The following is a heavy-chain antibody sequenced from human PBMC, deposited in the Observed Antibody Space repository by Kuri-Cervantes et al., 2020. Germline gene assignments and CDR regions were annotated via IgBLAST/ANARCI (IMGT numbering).Heavy chain of an antibody. CDR3: ARIPRVADFDY. Sequence: GESLKISCAASGFTFRSYGMHWVRQAPGKGLEWVANIKQDGSEKYYVDSVKGRFTISRDNAKNSLYLQMNSLRAADTAVYYCARIPRVADFDYWGQGTLVTVSS. J-gene: IGHJ4*02. V-gene: IGHV3-7*01. D-gene: IGHD6-19*01. CDR1: GFTFRSYG. CDR2: IKQDGSEK.